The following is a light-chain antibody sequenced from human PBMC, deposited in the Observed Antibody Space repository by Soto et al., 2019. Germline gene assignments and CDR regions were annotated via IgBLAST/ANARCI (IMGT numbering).Light chain of an antibody. CDR3: QQYNVWPPLT. CDR2: DAS. CDR1: QSVNSN. Sequence: EIVMTQSPATLSVSPGERATLSCRASQSVNSNFAWYRQKPGQAPRLLISDASTRAPGVPARFSGSESGTEFALTSSRLQYEDSGIYYCQQYNVWPPLTFGGGTKVEIQ. V-gene: IGKV3-15*01. J-gene: IGKJ4*01.